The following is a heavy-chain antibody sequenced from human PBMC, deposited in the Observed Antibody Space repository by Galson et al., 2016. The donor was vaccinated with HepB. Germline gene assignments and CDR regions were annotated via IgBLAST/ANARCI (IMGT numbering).Heavy chain of an antibody. V-gene: IGHV3-33*01. CDR3: AATIHCTGGSCHFYFDY. Sequence: SLRLSCAASGFTFSSYAMHWVRQAPGKGLEWVAVIWYDGSESYYGDSVKGRFTISRDNSHNTLYLQMNSLRAEDTAVYYCAATIHCTGGSCHFYFDYWGRGTLVTVSS. D-gene: IGHD2-15*01. CDR2: IWYDGSES. J-gene: IGHJ4*02. CDR1: GFTFSSYA.